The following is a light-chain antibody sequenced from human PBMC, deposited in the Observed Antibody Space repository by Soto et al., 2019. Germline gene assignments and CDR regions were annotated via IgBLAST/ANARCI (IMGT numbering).Light chain of an antibody. V-gene: IGLV1-51*01. Sequence: QSVLTQPPSVSAAPGQKVTISCSGSNSNIGNNYVSWYQQLPGTAPKLLIYENNKRPSGIPDRFSGSKSGTSATLGITGLQTGDEAHYYCGTWDSSLSAGVFGGGTKLTVL. CDR3: GTWDSSLSAGV. CDR2: ENN. CDR1: NSNIGNNY. J-gene: IGLJ3*02.